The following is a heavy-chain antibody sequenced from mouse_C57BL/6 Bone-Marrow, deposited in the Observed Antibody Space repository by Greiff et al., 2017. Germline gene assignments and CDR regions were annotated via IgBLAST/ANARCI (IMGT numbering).Heavy chain of an antibody. D-gene: IGHD2-14*01. V-gene: IGHV1-42*01. J-gene: IGHJ4*01. CDR2: INPSTGGT. CDR1: GYSFTGYY. CDR3: ARPLYYRAMDY. Sequence: EVQLQQSGPELVKPGASVKISCKASGYSFTGYYMNWVKQSPEKSLEWIGEINPSTGGTTYNQKFKAKATLTVDKSSSTAYMQLKSLTSEDSAVEYCARPLYYRAMDYWGQGTSVTVSS.